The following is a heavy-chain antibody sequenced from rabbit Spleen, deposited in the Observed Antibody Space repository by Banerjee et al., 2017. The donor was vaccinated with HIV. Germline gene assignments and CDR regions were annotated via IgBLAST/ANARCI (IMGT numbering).Heavy chain of an antibody. CDR1: GIDLISNA. CDR2: IYPVFGIT. V-gene: IGHV1S47*01. CDR3: ATYVDYDGDFNL. D-gene: IGHD2-1*01. Sequence: EESGGDLVQPGGSLTLSCNASGIDLISNAMSWVRQAPGKGLEWIGDIYPVFGITNYANWVNGRFSISRENAQNTVLLQMTSLTAADTATYFCATYVDYDGDFNLWGQGTLVTVS. J-gene: IGHJ4*01.